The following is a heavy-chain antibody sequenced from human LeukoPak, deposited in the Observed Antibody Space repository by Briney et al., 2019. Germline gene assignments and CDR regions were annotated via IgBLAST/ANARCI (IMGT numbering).Heavy chain of an antibody. Sequence: ASVKVSCKASGGTFSSYAISWVRQAPGQGLEWMGGIIPIFGTANYAQKFQGRVTITADESTSTAYMELSSLRSEDTAVYYCAGRNDQTYYYYGMDVWGKGNTVTVSS. D-gene: IGHD2-2*01. V-gene: IGHV1-69*13. CDR3: AGRNDQTYYYYGMDV. CDR1: GGTFSSYA. CDR2: IIPIFGTA. J-gene: IGHJ6*04.